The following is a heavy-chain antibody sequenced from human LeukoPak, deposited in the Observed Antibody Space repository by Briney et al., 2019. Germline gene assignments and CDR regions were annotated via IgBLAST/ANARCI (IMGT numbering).Heavy chain of an antibody. CDR1: GGSISSYY. J-gene: IGHJ6*02. Sequence: SETLSLTCTVSGGSISSYYWSWIRQPPGKGLEWIGYIYYSGSTNYNPSLKSLVTISVDTSKNQFSLKLSSVTAADTAVYYCARVRLAHYYYSRMDVWGQGTTVTVSS. V-gene: IGHV4-59*01. D-gene: IGHD6-19*01. CDR2: IYYSGST. CDR3: ARVRLAHYYYSRMDV.